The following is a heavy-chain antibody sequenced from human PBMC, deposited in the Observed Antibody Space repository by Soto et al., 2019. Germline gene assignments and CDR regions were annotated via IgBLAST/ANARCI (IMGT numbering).Heavy chain of an antibody. CDR3: AAGQIQLGLTY. V-gene: IGHV4-59*01. CDR1: GGSISSYY. Sequence: PSETLSLTCTVSGGSISSYYWSWIRQPPGKGLEWIGYIYYSGSTNYNPSLKSRVTISVDTSKNQFSLKLSSVTAADTAVYYCAAGQIQLGLTYWGQGTLVTASS. D-gene: IGHD5-18*01. CDR2: IYYSGST. J-gene: IGHJ4*02.